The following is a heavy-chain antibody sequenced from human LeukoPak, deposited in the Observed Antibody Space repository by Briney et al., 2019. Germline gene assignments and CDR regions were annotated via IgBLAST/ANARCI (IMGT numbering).Heavy chain of an antibody. J-gene: IGHJ3*02. D-gene: IGHD2-2*01. CDR3: AHTHYCSSTSCRPFDAFDI. CDR2: IYYSGST. Sequence: SETLSLTCTVSGSSISSSYYWGWIRQPPGKGLEWIGYIYYSGSTNYNPSLKSRVTITVDTSKNQFSLKLSSVTAADTAVYYCAHTHYCSSTSCRPFDAFDIWGQGTMVTVSS. V-gene: IGHV4-59*01. CDR1: GSSISSSYY.